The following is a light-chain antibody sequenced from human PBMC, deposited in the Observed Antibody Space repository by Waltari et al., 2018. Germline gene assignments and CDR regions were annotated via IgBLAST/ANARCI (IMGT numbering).Light chain of an antibody. V-gene: IGLV2-8*01. Sequence: QYALPQPPSASGSPGHSVAISCTGTSSDVGSDNYVSWYQQHPGKAPKLMIYEVSKRPSGVPDRFSGSKSGNTASLTVSGLQAEDEADYYCSSYAGRNNIVLFGGGTKLTVL. CDR1: SSDVGSDNY. J-gene: IGLJ2*01. CDR2: EVS. CDR3: SSYAGRNNIVL.